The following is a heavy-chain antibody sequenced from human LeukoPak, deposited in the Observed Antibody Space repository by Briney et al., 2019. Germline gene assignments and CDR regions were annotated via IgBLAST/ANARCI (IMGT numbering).Heavy chain of an antibody. J-gene: IGHJ6*02. D-gene: IGHD1-7*01. V-gene: IGHV3-7*01. CDR2: IKPDAGDK. CDR1: AFTFSNYW. Sequence: GGSLRLSCASSAFTFSNYWMTWVRQAPGKGLEWVASIKPDAGDKYYVDSVKARFTISRDNAKNSMYLQMNSLRAEDTAVYYCARHLKLELPASSGYCYGMDVWGRGTTVTVSS. CDR3: ARHLKLELPASSGYCYGMDV.